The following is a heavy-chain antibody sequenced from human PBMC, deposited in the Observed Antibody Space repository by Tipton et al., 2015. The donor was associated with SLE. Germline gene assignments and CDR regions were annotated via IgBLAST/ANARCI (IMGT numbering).Heavy chain of an antibody. CDR3: AKDIMGPQRDDCSGGSCYSGAFDI. CDR2: ISWDGGST. Sequence: GSLRLSCAASGFTFDDYTMHWVRQAPGKGLEWVSLISWDGGSTYYADSVKGRFTISRDNSKNSLYLQMDSLRTEDTALYYCAKDIMGPQRDDCSGGSCYSGAFDIWGQGTMVTVSS. V-gene: IGHV3-43*01. J-gene: IGHJ3*02. CDR1: GFTFDDYT. D-gene: IGHD2-15*01.